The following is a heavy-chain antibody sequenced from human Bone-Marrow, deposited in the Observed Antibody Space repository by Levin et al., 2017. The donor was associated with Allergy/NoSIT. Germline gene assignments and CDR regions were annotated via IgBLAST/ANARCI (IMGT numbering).Heavy chain of an antibody. Sequence: GGSLRLSCAASGFTFSGSAMHWVRQASGKGLEWVGRMRSEANSYATAYAASVKGRFTISRDDSKNTAYLQMNSLKSEDTAVYYCTRRDSSGWQFDYWGQGTLVTVSS. V-gene: IGHV3-73*01. CDR1: GFTFSGSA. CDR2: MRSEANSYAT. J-gene: IGHJ4*02. CDR3: TRRDSSGWQFDY. D-gene: IGHD6-19*01.